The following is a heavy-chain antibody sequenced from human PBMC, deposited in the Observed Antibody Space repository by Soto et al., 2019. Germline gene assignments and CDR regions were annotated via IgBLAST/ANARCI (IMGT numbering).Heavy chain of an antibody. CDR1: GGTFSSYA. CDR2: IIPIFGTA. CDR3: ARSRSSHPTFDYGMDV. Sequence: SVKVSCKASGGTFSSYAISWVRQAPGQGLEWMGGIIPIFGTANYAQKFQGRVTITADESTSTAYMELSSLRSEDTAVYYCARSRSSHPTFDYGMDVWGQGTTVTVSS. V-gene: IGHV1-69*13. D-gene: IGHD6-6*01. J-gene: IGHJ6*02.